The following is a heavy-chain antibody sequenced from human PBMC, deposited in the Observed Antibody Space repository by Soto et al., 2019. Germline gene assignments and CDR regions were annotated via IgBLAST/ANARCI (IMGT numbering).Heavy chain of an antibody. CDR1: GFTFTSSA. D-gene: IGHD3-16*01. J-gene: IGHJ4*02. Sequence: GASVKVSCKASGFTFTSSAVQWVRQARGQRLEWIGWIVVGSGNTNYAQKFQERVTITRDMSTSTAYMELSSLRSEDTAVYYCAAGAGDDYVWPLWPGYWGQGTLVTVSS. CDR2: IVVGSGNT. V-gene: IGHV1-58*01. CDR3: AAGAGDDYVWPLWPGY.